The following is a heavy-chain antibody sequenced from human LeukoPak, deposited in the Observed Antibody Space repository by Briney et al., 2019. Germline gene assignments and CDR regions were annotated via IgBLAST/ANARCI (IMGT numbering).Heavy chain of an antibody. D-gene: IGHD1-26*01. Sequence: AETLSLTCAVSGCSISPLYWGWIRQAPGKGLEFIGDIYYGGSTNFTPSLKGRVTLSGDTSKNQLSLQLNSVTAADTAVYYCARGGAPAKYYFDFWGQGTLVTVSS. J-gene: IGHJ4*02. CDR2: IYYGGST. V-gene: IGHV4-59*11. CDR1: GCSISPLY. CDR3: ARGGAPAKYYFDF.